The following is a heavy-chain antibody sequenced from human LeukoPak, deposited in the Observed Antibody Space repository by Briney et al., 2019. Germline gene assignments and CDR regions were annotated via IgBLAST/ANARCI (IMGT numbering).Heavy chain of an antibody. CDR1: GYSISSGYY. Sequence: SETLSLTCTVSGYSISSGYYWGWIRQPPGKGLECIGNIYHSGSTYYNPSLKSRVTISVDTSKNQFSLNLSSVTAADTAVYYCARVRHSGSHYSAFDIWGQGTMVTVSS. CDR2: IYHSGST. CDR3: ARVRHSGSHYSAFDI. D-gene: IGHD1-26*01. V-gene: IGHV4-38-2*02. J-gene: IGHJ3*02.